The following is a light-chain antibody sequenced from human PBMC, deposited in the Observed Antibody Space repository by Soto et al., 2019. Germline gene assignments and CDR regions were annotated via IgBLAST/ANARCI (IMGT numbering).Light chain of an antibody. Sequence: QSVLTQPPSASGSFGQSVTISCTGTSSDFGGYNYVSWYQQHPGKAPKLMIYEVSERPSGVPDRFSGSKSGNTASLTVSGLQADDEADYYCSSYSGTNYHYVRGTGTKVTVL. CDR1: SSDFGGYNY. V-gene: IGLV2-8*01. CDR2: EVS. J-gene: IGLJ1*01. CDR3: SSYSGTNYHYV.